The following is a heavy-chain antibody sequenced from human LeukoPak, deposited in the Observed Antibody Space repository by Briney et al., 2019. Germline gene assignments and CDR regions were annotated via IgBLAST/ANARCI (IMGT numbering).Heavy chain of an antibody. CDR3: ARVDTAMVFNWFDP. V-gene: IGHV4-59*01. J-gene: IGHJ5*02. D-gene: IGHD5-18*01. CDR2: IYYSGST. CDR1: GGSISSYY. Sequence: PSETLSLTCTVSGGSISSYYWSWIRQPQGKGLEWIGYIYYSGSTNYNPSLKSRVTISVDTSKNQFSLKLSSVTAADKAVYYCARVDTAMVFNWFDPWGQGTLVTVSS.